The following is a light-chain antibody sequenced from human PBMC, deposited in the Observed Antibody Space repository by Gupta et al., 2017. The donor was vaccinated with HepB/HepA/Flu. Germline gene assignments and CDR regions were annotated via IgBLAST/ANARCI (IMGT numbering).Light chain of an antibody. J-gene: IGLJ2*01. V-gene: IGLV1-47*01. CDR3: AAWDGSLSTVL. CDR1: SSNIGSNY. Sequence: QSVLNQPPSASGTPGQRVTISCSGSSSNIGSNYVSWDPQLPGTAPKLLIYRNDQRPSGVPDRFSGSKSGTSASLAISGLRSEEEADYYCAAWDGSLSTVLFGGGTKLTVL. CDR2: RND.